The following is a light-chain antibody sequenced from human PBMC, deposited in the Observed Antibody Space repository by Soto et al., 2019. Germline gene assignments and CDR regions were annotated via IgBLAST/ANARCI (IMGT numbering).Light chain of an antibody. Sequence: EIVLTQSPGTLSLSAGERATLSCRASLSIVGTYLAWYQQTPGPATRLLIYGASSRASGIPDRFSGGGSGTDFTLTITRLEPEDSAVYYCQLGGFGQGTKVEI. CDR1: LSIVGTY. CDR2: GAS. J-gene: IGKJ1*01. V-gene: IGKV3-20*01. CDR3: QLGG.